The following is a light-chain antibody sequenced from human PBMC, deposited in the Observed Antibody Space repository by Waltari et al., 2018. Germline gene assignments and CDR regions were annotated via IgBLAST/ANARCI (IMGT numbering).Light chain of an antibody. CDR1: QRVSSN. J-gene: IGKJ1*01. Sequence: EIVMTQSPATLSVSPGERATLSCRASQRVSSNLAWYQQKPGQAPRLLSYGAATRATGIPARFRGSGSGTEFTLTISSMQSEDFAVYYCQQYKNWPGTFGQGTKVEIK. V-gene: IGKV3-15*01. CDR3: QQYKNWPGT. CDR2: GAA.